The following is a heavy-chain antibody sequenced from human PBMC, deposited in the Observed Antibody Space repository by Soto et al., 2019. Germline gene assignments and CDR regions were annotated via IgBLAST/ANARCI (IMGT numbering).Heavy chain of an antibody. CDR3: ARGLNGYLHYFDY. CDR2: INAGNGNT. D-gene: IGHD5-18*01. J-gene: IGHJ4*02. Sequence: PRQRLEWMGWINAGNGNTKYSQKFQGRVTITRDTSASTAYMELSSLRSEDTAVYYCARGLNGYLHYFDYWGQGTLVTVSS. V-gene: IGHV1-3*01.